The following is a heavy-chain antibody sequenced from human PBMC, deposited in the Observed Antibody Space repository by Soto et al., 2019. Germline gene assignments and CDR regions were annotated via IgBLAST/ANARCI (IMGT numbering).Heavy chain of an antibody. CDR3: ALFKGNDYGDYVQKDYYYYYMDV. D-gene: IGHD4-17*01. V-gene: IGHV1-69*02. J-gene: IGHJ6*03. CDR2: IIPILGIA. Sequence: ASVKVSCKASGGTFSSYTISWVRQAPGQGLEWMGRIIPILGIANYAQKFQGRVTITADKSTSTAYMELSSLRSEDTAVYYCALFKGNDYGDYVQKDYYYYYMDVWGKGTTVTVSS. CDR1: GGTFSSYT.